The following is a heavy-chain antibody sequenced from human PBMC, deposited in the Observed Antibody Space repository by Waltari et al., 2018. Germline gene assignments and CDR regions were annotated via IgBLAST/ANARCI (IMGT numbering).Heavy chain of an antibody. J-gene: IGHJ4*02. CDR1: GFNVSTYY. V-gene: IGHV3-66*01. CDR3: ARDYQYANDC. Sequence: DVQLVESGGRLFQPGGSLSLSCAASGFNVSTYYITWVRQSPGKGLEWVSVIYTGGSAYHADSVKGRFTVSRDISKNTLYLHMDSLRADDTAVYYCARDYQYANDCWGQGTLVTVSS. CDR2: IYTGGSA.